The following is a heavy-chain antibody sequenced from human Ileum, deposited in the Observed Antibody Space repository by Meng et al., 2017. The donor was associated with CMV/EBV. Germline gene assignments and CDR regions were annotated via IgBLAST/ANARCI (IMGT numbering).Heavy chain of an antibody. J-gene: IGHJ4*02. CDR2: SRNKVNSYTT. CDR3: ASSGSSVH. V-gene: IGHV3-72*01. Sequence: SCAASGFTFSDHYMDWVRQAPGKGLEWIGRSRNKVNSYTTEYAASVKGRFTISRDDSKNSLYLQMNSLKSEDTAVYYCASSGSSVHWGQGTLVTVSS. CDR1: GFTFSDHY. D-gene: IGHD1-26*01.